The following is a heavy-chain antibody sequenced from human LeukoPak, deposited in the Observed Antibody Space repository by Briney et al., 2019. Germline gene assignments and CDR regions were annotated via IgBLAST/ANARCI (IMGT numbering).Heavy chain of an antibody. CDR3: ARDSLGYSSGWRYWYFDL. CDR2: TYYRSKWYN. CDR1: GDSVSSNSAA. D-gene: IGHD6-19*01. J-gene: IGHJ2*01. V-gene: IGHV6-1*01. Sequence: SQTLSLTCAISGDSVSSNSAAWNWIRQSPSRGLEWLGRTYYRSKWYNDYAVSVESRITINPDTSKNQFSLQLNSVTPEDTAVYYCARDSLGYSSGWRYWYFDLWGRGTLVTVSS.